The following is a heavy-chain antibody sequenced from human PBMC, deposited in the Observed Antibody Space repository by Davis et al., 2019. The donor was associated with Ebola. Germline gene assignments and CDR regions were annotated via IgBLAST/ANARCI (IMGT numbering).Heavy chain of an antibody. Sequence: GGSLRLSCAASGFTFSSYAMSWVRQAPGKGLEWVAVIWYDGSNKYYADSVKGRFTISRDNSKNTLYLQMNSLRAEDTAVYYCARATGLDYWGQGTLVTVSS. CDR3: ARATGLDY. V-gene: IGHV3-30*04. J-gene: IGHJ4*02. D-gene: IGHD1-1*01. CDR2: IWYDGSNK. CDR1: GFTFSSYA.